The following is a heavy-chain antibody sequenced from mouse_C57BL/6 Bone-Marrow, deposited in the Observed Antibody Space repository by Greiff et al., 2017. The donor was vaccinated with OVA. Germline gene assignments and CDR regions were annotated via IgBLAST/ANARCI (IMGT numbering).Heavy chain of an antibody. Sequence: EVQLQQSVAELVRPGASVKLSCTASGFTIKNTYMHWVKQRPEQGLEWIGRIDPAHGNTKYAPKFQGKATITADTSSNTAYLQLSSLTSEDTTIYYCAPYYCGFAYWGQGTLVTVSA. CDR3: APYYCGFAY. CDR1: GFTIKNTY. J-gene: IGHJ3*01. CDR2: IDPAHGNT. D-gene: IGHD1-1*01. V-gene: IGHV14-3*01.